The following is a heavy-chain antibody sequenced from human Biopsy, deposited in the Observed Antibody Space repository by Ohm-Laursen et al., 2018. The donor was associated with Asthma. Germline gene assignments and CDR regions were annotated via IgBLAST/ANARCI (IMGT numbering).Heavy chain of an antibody. CDR2: ISPNNGGT. CDR1: GYTFTNYH. Sequence: ASVKVSCKASGYTFTNYHMHWVRQAPGEGLEWMGRISPNNGGTNYAQKFQGRVTMTRDRSISTAYMELSRLRFDDTAVYYCARVLTTEEGDTWFDPWGQGTLVTVSS. D-gene: IGHD4-11*01. CDR3: ARVLTTEEGDTWFDP. J-gene: IGHJ5*02. V-gene: IGHV1-2*06.